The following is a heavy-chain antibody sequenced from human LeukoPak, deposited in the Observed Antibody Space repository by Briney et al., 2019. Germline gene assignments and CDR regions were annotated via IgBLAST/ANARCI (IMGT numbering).Heavy chain of an antibody. V-gene: IGHV4-39*01. J-gene: IGHJ3*02. CDR3: ARQPRPSYYDSSGYWYAFDI. CDR2: IYYSGST. CDR1: GGSISSSSYY. Sequence: PSETLSLTCTVSGGSISSSSYYWGWIRQPPGKGLEWIRSIYYSGSTYYNPSLKSRVTISVDTSKNQFSLKLSSVTAADTAVYYCARQPRPSYYDSSGYWYAFDIWGQGTMVTVSS. D-gene: IGHD3-22*01.